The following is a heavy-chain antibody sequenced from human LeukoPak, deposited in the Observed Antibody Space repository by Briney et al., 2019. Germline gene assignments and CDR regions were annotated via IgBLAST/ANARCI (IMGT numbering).Heavy chain of an antibody. Sequence: SVEVSCKASGGTFSSYAISWVRQAPGQGLEWMGRIIPIFGTANYAQKFQGRVTITTDESTSTAYMELSSLRSEDTAVYYCARERTTVGDPDYFDYWGQGTLVTVSS. CDR3: ARERTTVGDPDYFDY. CDR2: IIPIFGTA. V-gene: IGHV1-69*05. J-gene: IGHJ4*02. D-gene: IGHD4-23*01. CDR1: GGTFSSYA.